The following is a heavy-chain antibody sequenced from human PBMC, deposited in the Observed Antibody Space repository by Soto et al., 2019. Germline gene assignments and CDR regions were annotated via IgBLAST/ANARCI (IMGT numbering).Heavy chain of an antibody. Sequence: PGGSLRLSCAASGFTFSNAWMNWVRQAPGKGLELVGRIKSKTDGGTTDYAAPVKGRFTISRDDSKNTLYLQMNSLKTEDTAVYYCNTGIQLWLPVSFIDYWGQGTLVNVSS. CDR3: NTGIQLWLPVSFIDY. CDR1: GFTFSNAW. V-gene: IGHV3-15*07. CDR2: IKSKTDGGTT. J-gene: IGHJ4*02. D-gene: IGHD5-18*01.